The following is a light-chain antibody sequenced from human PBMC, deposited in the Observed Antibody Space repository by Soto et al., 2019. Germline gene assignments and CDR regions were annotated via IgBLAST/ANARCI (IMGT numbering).Light chain of an antibody. CDR2: DAS. Sequence: EIVMTQSPATLSVSPGERATLSCRASQSVSRNLAWYHQKPGQAPRLLIYDASTRATGIPVRFSGSGSGTEFTITISSMQSEDFAVYYCQQCNNWPPNTFGQGTKLEIK. CDR3: QQCNNWPPNT. CDR1: QSVSRN. J-gene: IGKJ2*01. V-gene: IGKV3-15*01.